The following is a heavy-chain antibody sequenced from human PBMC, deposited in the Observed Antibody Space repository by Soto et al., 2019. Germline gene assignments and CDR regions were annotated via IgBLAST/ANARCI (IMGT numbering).Heavy chain of an antibody. CDR3: ARALGHCVSTSCYGSQYYYGMDV. CDR1: GRSIDLYY. V-gene: IGHV4-59*01. Sequence: PETLSLTCTVPGRSIDLYYWSWIRQPPGKGLVWIGYIYYDGNTHYYPSLRSRVTISADTSKNQFSLKLNSVTAADTALYFCARALGHCVSTSCYGSQYYYGMDVWGQGTTVT. J-gene: IGHJ6*02. D-gene: IGHD2-2*01. CDR2: IYYDGNT.